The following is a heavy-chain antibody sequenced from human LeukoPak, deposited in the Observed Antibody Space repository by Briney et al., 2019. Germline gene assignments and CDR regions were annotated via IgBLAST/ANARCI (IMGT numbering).Heavy chain of an antibody. CDR2: IKQDGSEK. CDR3: ARQGSTWWDPFDF. D-gene: IGHD1-26*01. J-gene: IGHJ4*02. CDR1: GFTLSNYW. V-gene: IGHV3-7*03. Sequence: QPGGSQRLSCAASGFTLSNYWMSWVRQAPGKGLEWVANIKQDGSEKCYVDSVKGRFTISRDNAYNSLHLQMSSLRADDTAVYYCARQGSTWWDPFDFWGQGTLVTVSS.